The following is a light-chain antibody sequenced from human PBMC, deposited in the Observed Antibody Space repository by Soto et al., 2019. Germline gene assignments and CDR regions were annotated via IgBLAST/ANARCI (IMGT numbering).Light chain of an antibody. CDR3: QQRSSWPIT. V-gene: IGKV3-11*01. CDR2: DAS. Sequence: EIVLTQSPATLSLSPGERATLSCRASQSVSSYLAWYQQKTGQAPRLLIYDASSRATGIAARFSGSGSGTDFTLTISSLEPEDFAVYYCQQRSSWPITFGQGTRLEIK. CDR1: QSVSSY. J-gene: IGKJ5*01.